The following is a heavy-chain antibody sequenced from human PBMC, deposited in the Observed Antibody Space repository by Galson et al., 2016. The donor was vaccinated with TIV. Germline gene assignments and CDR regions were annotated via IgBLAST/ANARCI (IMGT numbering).Heavy chain of an antibody. CDR2: ISSSASII. D-gene: IGHD1-26*01. V-gene: IGHV3-48*03. CDR1: GSTLSMYE. J-gene: IGHJ4*02. Sequence: SLRLSCALSGSTLSMYEMNWVRQAPGKGLEWISYISSSASIISYADSVQGRFGVSRANAKNSLYLHMNSLRVEDTATYFCATEGGGSAPFDYWGQGTLVTVSS. CDR3: ATEGGGSAPFDY.